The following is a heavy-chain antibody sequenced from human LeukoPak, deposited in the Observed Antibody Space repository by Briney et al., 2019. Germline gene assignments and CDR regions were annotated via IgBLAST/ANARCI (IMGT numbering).Heavy chain of an antibody. CDR3: AKDPHGGYSSGWPDY. Sequence: GGPLSLSCAASGFTFSSYGMHWVRQAPGKGLERVALIWDDGSNKYYADSVKGRFTISRDNSKNTMYLQMNSLRAEDTAVYYCAKDPHGGYSSGWPDYWGQGTLVTVSS. J-gene: IGHJ4*02. CDR2: IWDDGSNK. D-gene: IGHD6-19*01. V-gene: IGHV3-33*06. CDR1: GFTFSSYG.